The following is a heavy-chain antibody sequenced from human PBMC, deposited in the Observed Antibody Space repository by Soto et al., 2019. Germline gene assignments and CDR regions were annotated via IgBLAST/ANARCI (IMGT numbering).Heavy chain of an antibody. D-gene: IGHD6-13*01. CDR2: VSGSGATT. Sequence: GGSLRLSCAAPGFTFSRYAMSWVRQAPGKGLEWVSIVSGSGATTSYVDSVKGRFTISRDNSKNTLYLQMNSLKTEDTAVYYCIWQQDFYYGRAVWGQGTTVTVSS. CDR3: IWQQDFYYGRAV. J-gene: IGHJ6*02. V-gene: IGHV3-23*01. CDR1: GFTFSRYA.